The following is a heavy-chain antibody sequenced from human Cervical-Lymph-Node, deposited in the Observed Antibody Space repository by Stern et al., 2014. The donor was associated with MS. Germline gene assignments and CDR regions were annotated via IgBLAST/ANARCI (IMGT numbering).Heavy chain of an antibody. V-gene: IGHV5-51*01. CDR1: GYSFTSYW. CDR2: IYPGDSDT. D-gene: IGHD2-21*02. CDR3: ARRAYCGGDCYAYFDY. Sequence: EVHLVESGAEVKKPGESLKISCKGSGYSFTSYWIGWVRQMTGKGLAWMGIIYPGDSDTRYSPSFQGQVTISADKSISTAYLQWSSLKASDTAMYYCARRAYCGGDCYAYFDYWGQGTLVTVSS. J-gene: IGHJ4*02.